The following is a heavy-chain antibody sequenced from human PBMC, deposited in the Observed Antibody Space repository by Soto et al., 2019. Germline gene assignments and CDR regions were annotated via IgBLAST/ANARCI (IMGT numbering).Heavy chain of an antibody. V-gene: IGHV3-7*01. CDR3: ARGGSSGWSIDAFDI. CDR1: GFTFSSYW. D-gene: IGHD6-19*01. CDR2: IKQDGSEK. J-gene: IGHJ3*02. Sequence: GGSLRLSCAASGFTFSSYWMSWVRQAPGKGLEWVANIKQDGSEKYYVDSVKGRFTISRDNAKNSLYLQMNSLRAEDTAVYYCARGGSSGWSIDAFDIWGQGTMVTVSS.